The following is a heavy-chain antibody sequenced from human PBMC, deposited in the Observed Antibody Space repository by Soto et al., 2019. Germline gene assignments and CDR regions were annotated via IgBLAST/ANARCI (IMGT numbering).Heavy chain of an antibody. CDR1: GGSFSGYY. Sequence: SETLSLTCAVYGGSFSGYYWSWIRQPPGKGLEWIGEINHSATTYYNPSFESRVAISVDTSKSQFSLNVTSVTAADTAVYFCARGRYCLTGRCFPNWFDSWGQGALVTVSS. CDR2: INHSATT. CDR3: ARGRYCLTGRCFPNWFDS. J-gene: IGHJ5*01. V-gene: IGHV4-34*01. D-gene: IGHD7-27*01.